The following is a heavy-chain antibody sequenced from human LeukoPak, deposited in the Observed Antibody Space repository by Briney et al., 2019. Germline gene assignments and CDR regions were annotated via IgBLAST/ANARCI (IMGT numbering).Heavy chain of an antibody. V-gene: IGHV4-61*02. CDR2: IYTSGST. J-gene: IGHJ4*02. CDR1: GGSISSGSYY. Sequence: SQTLSLTCTVSGGSISSGSYYWSWIRQPAGKGLEWIGRIYTSGSTNYNPSLKSRVTISVGTSKNQFSLKLSSVTAADTAVYYCARGVGLELHYWGQGTLVTVSS. CDR3: ARGVGLELHY. D-gene: IGHD1-7*01.